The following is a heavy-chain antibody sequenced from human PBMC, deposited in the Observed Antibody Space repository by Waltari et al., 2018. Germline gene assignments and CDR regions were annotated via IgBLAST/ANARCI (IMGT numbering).Heavy chain of an antibody. J-gene: IGHJ3*02. Sequence: QVQLQESGPGLVKPSETLSLTCTVSGGSISSYYWSWIRQPAGKGMEGIGRIYTGGGSKYNPCLKGRVTRSVDTSKNQFSLRLSSVTAADTAVYYCARVAGYYYDSSGYYEDAFDIWGQGTMVTVSS. D-gene: IGHD3-22*01. CDR3: ARVAGYYYDSSGYYEDAFDI. CDR1: GGSISSYY. CDR2: IYTGGGS. V-gene: IGHV4-4*07.